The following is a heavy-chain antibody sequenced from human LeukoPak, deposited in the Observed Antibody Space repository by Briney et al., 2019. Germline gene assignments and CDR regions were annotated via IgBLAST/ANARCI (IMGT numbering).Heavy chain of an antibody. J-gene: IGHJ5*02. CDR3: AREGRTNWFDP. CDR2: VYYSGST. Sequence: KPSETLSLTCTVSGGSITTYYWSWLRQSPGKGLEWIGYVYYSGSTNYNPSLKSRVTISVDTSKNQFSLKLSSVTAADTAVYYCAREGRTNWFDPWGQGTLVTVSS. CDR1: GGSITTYY. V-gene: IGHV4-59*01. D-gene: IGHD1/OR15-1a*01.